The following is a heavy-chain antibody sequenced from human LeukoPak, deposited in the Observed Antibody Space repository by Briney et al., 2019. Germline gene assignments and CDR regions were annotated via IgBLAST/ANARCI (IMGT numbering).Heavy chain of an antibody. CDR2: IRQDGSEI. J-gene: IGHJ6*03. V-gene: IGHV3-7*01. CDR3: ARARGYYMDV. CDR1: GFTFSSYW. Sequence: GGSLRLSCVDSGFTFSSYWMSWVRQAPGKGLEWVANIRQDGSEIYYGDSVKGRFTISRDNAKNSLYLQMNSLRAEDTAVYYCARARGYYMDVWGKGTTVTVSS.